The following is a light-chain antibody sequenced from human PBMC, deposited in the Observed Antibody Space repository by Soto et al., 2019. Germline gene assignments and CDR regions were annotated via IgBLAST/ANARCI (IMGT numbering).Light chain of an antibody. CDR2: GAS. CDR3: QQYNKWPLFT. V-gene: IGKV3-15*01. J-gene: IGKJ3*01. Sequence: ETVLTQSPATFSVSPGERATLSCRASQSIGSNLAWYQQRPGQPPRLLIYGASTRATGVPARFSGSGSGTEFTLNINSLQSEDFAFYYCQQYNKWPLFTFGPGTKVDIK. CDR1: QSIGSN.